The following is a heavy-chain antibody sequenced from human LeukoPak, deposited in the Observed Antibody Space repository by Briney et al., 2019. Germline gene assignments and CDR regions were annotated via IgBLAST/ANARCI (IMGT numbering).Heavy chain of an antibody. V-gene: IGHV3-30*18. CDR2: ISYDGSNK. J-gene: IGHJ2*01. Sequence: GGSLRLSCAASGFTFSGYGMHWVRQAPGKGLEWVAVISYDGSNKYYADSVKGRFTISRDSSRNTLFLHMNTLRAEDTAIYYCAKDRTVGASYWYFDLWGRGTLVTVSS. CDR1: GFTFSGYG. D-gene: IGHD1-26*01. CDR3: AKDRTVGASYWYFDL.